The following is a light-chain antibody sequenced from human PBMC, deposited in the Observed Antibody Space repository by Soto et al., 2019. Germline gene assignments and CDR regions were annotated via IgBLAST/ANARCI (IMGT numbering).Light chain of an antibody. Sequence: DVVMTQSPLALPVTLGQPASISCRSAQSLVHNDGDTYLRWFQQSPGRSPRRLLYKVSKRDSGVPDRFRGSGSGTDFILKSSRVEAEDFGLYYCMQGTHWPWTCGRGTKVEIK. CDR2: KVS. J-gene: IGKJ1*01. CDR3: MQGTHWPWT. V-gene: IGKV2-30*02. CDR1: QSLVHNDGDTY.